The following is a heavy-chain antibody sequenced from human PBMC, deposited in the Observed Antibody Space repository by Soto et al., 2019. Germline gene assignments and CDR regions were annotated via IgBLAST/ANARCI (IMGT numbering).Heavy chain of an antibody. Sequence: EVPLVESGGGLVQPGGSLRLSCAASGFTVSSNYMSWVRQAPGKGLEWVSVIYTGGSTYYADSVKGRFTISRDNSKNTLYLQMNSLRAADTAVYYCARDYGGSGRFDYWGQGTLVTVSS. J-gene: IGHJ4*02. V-gene: IGHV3-66*01. CDR3: ARDYGGSGRFDY. D-gene: IGHD4-17*01. CDR2: IYTGGST. CDR1: GFTVSSNY.